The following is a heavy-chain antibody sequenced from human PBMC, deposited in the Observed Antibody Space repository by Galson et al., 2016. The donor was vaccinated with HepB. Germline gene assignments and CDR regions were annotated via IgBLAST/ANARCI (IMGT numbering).Heavy chain of an antibody. CDR2: MYYSWTT. V-gene: IGHV4-59*01. CDR1: GVPIRSFY. D-gene: IGHD6-6*01. Sequence: SETLSLTCTVSGVPIRSFYWSWIRQPPGKGLEWIGYMYYSWTTNYNPSLKSRVTISLDASTNQVSLKMSSVTAADTAVYYCVRTYSSSSLHDWGQGTLVTVSS. CDR3: VRTYSSSSLHD. J-gene: IGHJ4*02.